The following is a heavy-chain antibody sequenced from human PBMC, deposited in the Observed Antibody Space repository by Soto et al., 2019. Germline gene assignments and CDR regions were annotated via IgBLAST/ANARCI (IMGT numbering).Heavy chain of an antibody. CDR3: ARTRLMVYARSPGPYFDY. D-gene: IGHD2-8*01. J-gene: IGHJ4*02. V-gene: IGHV4-30-2*01. Sequence: SETLSLTCAVSGGSISSGGYSWSWIRQPPGKCLEWIGYIYHSGSTYYNPSLKSRVTISVDRSKNQFSLKLSSVTAADTAVYYCARTRLMVYARSPGPYFDYWGQGTLVTVSS. CDR2: IYHSGST. CDR1: GGSISSGGYS.